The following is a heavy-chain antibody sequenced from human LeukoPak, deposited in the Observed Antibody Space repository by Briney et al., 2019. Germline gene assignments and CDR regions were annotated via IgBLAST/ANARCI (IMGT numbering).Heavy chain of an antibody. CDR1: GGSISTYY. J-gene: IGHJ1*01. CDR3: ARGEAARLHFQN. CDR2: IYHSGSI. V-gene: IGHV4-59*01. D-gene: IGHD6-6*01. Sequence: KPSETLSLTCTVSGGSISTYYWNWIRQPPGKGLEWIGYIYHSGSINYNPSLQSRVTISVDTSKNQFSLNLNSVTAADTAVYYCARGEAARLHFQNWGQGTLVTVSS.